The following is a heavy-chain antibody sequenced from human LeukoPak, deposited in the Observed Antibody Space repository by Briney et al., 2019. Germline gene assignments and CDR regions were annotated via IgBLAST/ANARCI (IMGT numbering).Heavy chain of an antibody. CDR1: GFTFSSYA. Sequence: GGSVLPSCAASGFTFSSYAMSWVRQAPGKGLEWVSAISGSGGSTYYADSVKGRFTISRDNSRNTLYLQMNSLRAEDTAVYYCAKAYGYPSWGWCYYFNYWVQGTLGTVSS. CDR3: AKAYGYPSWGWCYYFNY. D-gene: IGHD5-18*01. V-gene: IGHV3-23*01. CDR2: ISGSGGST. J-gene: IGHJ4*02.